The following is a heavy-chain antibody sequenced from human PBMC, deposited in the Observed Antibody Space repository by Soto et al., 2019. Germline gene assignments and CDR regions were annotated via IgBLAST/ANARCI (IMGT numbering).Heavy chain of an antibody. CDR2: IIPIFGIA. CDR3: AKAAQTRYNWNDLGTWFEP. CDR1: GGTFSSYA. J-gene: IGHJ5*02. D-gene: IGHD1-1*01. Sequence: QVQLVQSGAEVKKPGSSVKVSCKESGGTFSSYAIAWVRQAPGQGLEWMGGIIPIFGIANYTQKFQARVAITADESTNTAYMELSSLRSDDTAVYYWAKAAQTRYNWNDLGTWFEPWGQGTLVTVSS. V-gene: IGHV1-69*01.